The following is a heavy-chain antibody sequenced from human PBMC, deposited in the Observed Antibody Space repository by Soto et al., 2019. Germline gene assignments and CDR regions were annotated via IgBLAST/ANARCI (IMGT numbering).Heavy chain of an antibody. Sequence: ASVKVSCKASGYTFTNFGISWVRQAPGQGLEWMGWISAYNGNTNYAQNFQGRVTMTTDTSTSTVYMELSSLRSEDTAVYYCARDPPYYGSGSYKTQDYWGQGTLVTVSS. CDR3: ARDPPYYGSGSYKTQDY. CDR1: GYTFTNFG. J-gene: IGHJ4*02. CDR2: ISAYNGNT. V-gene: IGHV1-18*01. D-gene: IGHD3-10*01.